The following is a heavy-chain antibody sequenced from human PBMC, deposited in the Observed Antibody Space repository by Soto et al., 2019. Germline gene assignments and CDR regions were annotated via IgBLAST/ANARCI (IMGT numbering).Heavy chain of an antibody. J-gene: IGHJ6*02. V-gene: IGHV4-39*01. CDR3: ARGTSERYCSVGSCYSLDYYGMDF. D-gene: IGHD2-15*01. Sequence: PSETLSLTCTVSGGSISSSSYYWGWIRQPPGKGLEWIGSIYYSGSTYYNPSLKSRVTISVDTSKNQFSLKLSSVTAADTAVYYCARGTSERYCSVGSCYSLDYYGMDFWGQGTMVTVSS. CDR2: IYYSGST. CDR1: GGSISSSSYY.